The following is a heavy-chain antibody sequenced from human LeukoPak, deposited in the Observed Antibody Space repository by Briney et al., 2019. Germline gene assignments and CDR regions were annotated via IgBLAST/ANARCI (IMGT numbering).Heavy chain of an antibody. Sequence: SETLSLTCTVSGVSISSSSYYWGWIRQPPGKGLEWLGSIYYGGSTYYNPSLKSRVTISVDTSENQFSLKLSSVTGADTAVYLCARRGYYDSSGTLDYWGQGTLVTVSS. CDR3: ARRGYYDSSGTLDY. V-gene: IGHV4-39*01. J-gene: IGHJ4*02. CDR1: GVSISSSSYY. CDR2: IYYGGST. D-gene: IGHD3-22*01.